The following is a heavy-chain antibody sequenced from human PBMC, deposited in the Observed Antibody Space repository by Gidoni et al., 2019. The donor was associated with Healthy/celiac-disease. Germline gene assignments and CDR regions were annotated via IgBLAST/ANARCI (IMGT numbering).Heavy chain of an antibody. V-gene: IGHV4-39*01. J-gene: IGHJ4*02. CDR3: ARQIRLITFGGVIVSRGGKFDY. CDR2: LYYSGST. Sequence: QLQLQESGPGLVKPSETLSLTCTVSGCSISSSSSYWGWIRQPPGKGLEWLGSLYYSGSTYYNPSLKSRVTISVDTSKNQFSLKLSSVTAADTAVYYCARQIRLITFGGVIVSRGGKFDYWGQGTLVTVSS. D-gene: IGHD3-16*02. CDR1: GCSISSSSSY.